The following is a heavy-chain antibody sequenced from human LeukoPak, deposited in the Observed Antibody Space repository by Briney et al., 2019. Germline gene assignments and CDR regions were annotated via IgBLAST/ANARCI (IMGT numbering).Heavy chain of an antibody. Sequence: EASVKVSCKASGYTFTGYYMHWVRQAPGQGLEWMGWINPNSGGTNYAQKFQGWVTITRDTSISTAYMELSRLRSDDTAVYYCARDRCSVGSCYSFDYWGQGTLVTVSS. CDR2: INPNSGGT. D-gene: IGHD2-15*01. CDR3: ARDRCSVGSCYSFDY. V-gene: IGHV1-2*04. CDR1: GYTFTGYY. J-gene: IGHJ4*02.